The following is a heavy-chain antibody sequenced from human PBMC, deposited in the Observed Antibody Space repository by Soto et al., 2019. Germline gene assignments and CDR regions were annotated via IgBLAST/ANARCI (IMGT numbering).Heavy chain of an antibody. D-gene: IGHD2-21*01. Sequence: EVQLVESGGGLVQPGGPLRLSCAASGFTLGVFVSHWSRRPQGKGLEYVSAITSNGGNTDYASSVKGRFTISRDNSKNTLYLQMGSLRAEDMAVYYCARRIPFGYGMDVWGQGTTVTVSS. V-gene: IGHV3-64*01. J-gene: IGHJ6*02. CDR3: ARRIPFGYGMDV. CDR1: GFTLGVFV. CDR2: ITSNGGNT.